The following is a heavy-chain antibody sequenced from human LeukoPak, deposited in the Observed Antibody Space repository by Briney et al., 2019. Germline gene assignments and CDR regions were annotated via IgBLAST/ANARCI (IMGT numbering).Heavy chain of an antibody. CDR2: ISWNSGSI. CDR3: RASIAAAGYYFDY. V-gene: IGHV3-9*01. CDR1: GFTFDDYA. J-gene: IGHJ4*02. D-gene: IGHD6-13*01. Sequence: PGRSLRLSCAASGFTFDDYAMHWVRHAPGKGLEWVSGISWNSGSIGYADSVKGRFTISRDNAKNSLYLQMNSLRAEDTALYYCRASIAAAGYYFDYWGQGTLVTVSS.